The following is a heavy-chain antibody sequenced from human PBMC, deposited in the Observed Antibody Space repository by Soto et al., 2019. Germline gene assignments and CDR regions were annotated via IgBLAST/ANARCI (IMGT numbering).Heavy chain of an antibody. J-gene: IGHJ4*02. Sequence: SETLSLTCTVSGDSIRSSSHYWAWNHQPPGKGLEWIGGFYYSGSPYYNPSLKSRVTMSVDTSKNQFSLKLSSVTAADTAVCYCARDLGGGRSGSALDYWGQGTLVTVSS. CDR2: FYYSGSP. D-gene: IGHD3-10*01. CDR1: GDSIRSSSHY. CDR3: ARDLGGGRSGSALDY. V-gene: IGHV4-39*07.